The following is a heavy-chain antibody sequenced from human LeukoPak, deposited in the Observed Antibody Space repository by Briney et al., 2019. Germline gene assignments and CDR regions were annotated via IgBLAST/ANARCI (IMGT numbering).Heavy chain of an antibody. D-gene: IGHD4-11*01. CDR2: ISAYNGNT. CDR3: ARDRGVTTSDYYYMDV. CDR1: GYTFTSYG. V-gene: IGHV1-18*01. J-gene: IGHJ6*03. Sequence: DSVKVSCKASGYTFTSYGISWVRQAPGQGLEWMGWISAYNGNTNYAQKLQGRVTMTTDTSTSTAYMELRSLRSDDTAVYYCARDRGVTTSDYYYMDVWGKGTTVTVSS.